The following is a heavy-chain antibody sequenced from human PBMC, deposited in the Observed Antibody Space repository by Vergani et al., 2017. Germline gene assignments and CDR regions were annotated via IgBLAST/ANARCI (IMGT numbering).Heavy chain of an antibody. Sequence: EVQLEESGGGLVLPGRSLRLSCVASGFTSAGYAMHWVRQAPGKGLEWVSSISWNSNSIGYADSVKGRFTIYRDNAKNSLYLQMNSLRAEDTALYYCAKDLGTSSGGGWFDPWGQGTLVTVSS. CDR2: ISWNSNSI. J-gene: IGHJ5*02. V-gene: IGHV3-9*02. CDR1: GFTSAGYA. CDR3: AKDLGTSSGGGWFDP. D-gene: IGHD6-6*01.